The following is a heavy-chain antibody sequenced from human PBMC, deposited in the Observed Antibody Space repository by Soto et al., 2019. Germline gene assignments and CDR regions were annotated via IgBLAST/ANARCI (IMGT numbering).Heavy chain of an antibody. CDR2: IYYSGST. Sequence: SETLSLTCTVSGGSISSYYWSWVRQPPGKGLEWIGYIYYSGSTNYNPSLKSRVTISVDTSKNQFSLKLSSVTAADTAVYYCARLRYYDILTGSLAWYFDYWGQGTLVTVSS. CDR1: GGSISSYY. J-gene: IGHJ4*02. V-gene: IGHV4-59*08. CDR3: ARLRYYDILTGSLAWYFDY. D-gene: IGHD3-9*01.